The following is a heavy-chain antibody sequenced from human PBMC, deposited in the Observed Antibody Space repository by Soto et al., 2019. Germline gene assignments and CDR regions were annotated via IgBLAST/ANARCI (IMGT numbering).Heavy chain of an antibody. CDR2: IWYDGSNK. CDR1: GFTFSSYG. J-gene: IGHJ4*02. Sequence: QVQLVESGGGVVQPGRSLRLSCAASGFTFSSYGMHWVRQAPGKGLEWVAVIWYDGSNKYYADSVKGRFTISRDNSKNTLYLQMNSRRAEDTAVYYCARETSGSYGPDYWGQGTLVTVSS. CDR3: ARETSGSYGPDY. D-gene: IGHD1-26*01. V-gene: IGHV3-33*01.